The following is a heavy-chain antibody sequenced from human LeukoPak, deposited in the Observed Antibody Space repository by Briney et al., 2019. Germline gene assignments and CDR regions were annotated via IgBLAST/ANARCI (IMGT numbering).Heavy chain of an antibody. J-gene: IGHJ6*04. Sequence: ASVKVSCKASGYTFTSYGISWVRQAPGQGLEWMGWISAYNGNTTYAQKLPGRVTMTTDTSTSTAYMELRSLRSDDTAVYYCARDIVVVPAAPPPYYYYGMDVWGKGTTVTVSS. D-gene: IGHD2-2*01. CDR3: ARDIVVVPAAPPPYYYYGMDV. CDR2: ISAYNGNT. V-gene: IGHV1-18*04. CDR1: GYTFTSYG.